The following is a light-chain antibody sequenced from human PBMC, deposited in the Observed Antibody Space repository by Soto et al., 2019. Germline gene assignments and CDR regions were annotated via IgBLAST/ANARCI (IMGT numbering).Light chain of an antibody. CDR2: EVN. J-gene: IGLJ1*01. CDR1: SSDVGSYNL. Sequence: QSVLTQPAPVSGSPGQSISLSCTGTSSDVGSYNLVSWYQQHPGKAPKLMIYEVNKRPSGVSNRFSGSKSGNTASLTISGLQAEDEADYYCCSYARSSTLYVFGSGTKVTVL. V-gene: IGLV2-23*02. CDR3: CSYARSSTLYV.